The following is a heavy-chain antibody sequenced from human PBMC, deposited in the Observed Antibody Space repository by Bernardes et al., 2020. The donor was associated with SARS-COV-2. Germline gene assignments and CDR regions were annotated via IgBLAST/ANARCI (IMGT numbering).Heavy chain of an antibody. D-gene: IGHD1-26*01. Sequence: GGSLRLSCAASEVTFRSYAMTWVRQVPGKGLEFVSAIRGSADTAFYADAVKGRFTISRDKSTNTLFLHMNNLRVEDTALYYCARSRWELLLGAFSFWGQGTMVTVSA. CDR1: EVTFRSYA. CDR2: IRGSADTA. CDR3: ARSRWELLLGAFSF. V-gene: IGHV3-23*01. J-gene: IGHJ3*01.